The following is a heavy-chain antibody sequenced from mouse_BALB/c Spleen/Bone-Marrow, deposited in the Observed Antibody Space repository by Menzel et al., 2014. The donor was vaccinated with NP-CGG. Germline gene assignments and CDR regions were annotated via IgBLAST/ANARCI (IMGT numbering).Heavy chain of an antibody. CDR1: GYTFTSYD. Sequence: QVQLQRSGPGLGKPGAFVKISCKASGYTFTSYDINWVKQRPGQGLEWIGWIYPGDGSTKYNEKFKGKATLTADKSSSTAYMQVSSLTSENSAVYSCAMTARGGFAYWDQGTLVT. V-gene: IGHV1S56*01. D-gene: IGHD3-2*01. J-gene: IGHJ3*01. CDR2: IYPGDGST. CDR3: AMTARGGFAY.